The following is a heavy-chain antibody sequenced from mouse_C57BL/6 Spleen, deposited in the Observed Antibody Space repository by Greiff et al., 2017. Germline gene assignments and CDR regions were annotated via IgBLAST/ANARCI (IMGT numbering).Heavy chain of an antibody. CDR1: GYTFTDYY. CDR2: INPYNGGT. J-gene: IGHJ3*01. V-gene: IGHV1-19*01. Sequence: EVQLQQSGPVLVKPGASVKMSCKASGYTFTDYYMNWVKQSHGKSLEWIGVINPYNGGTSYNQKFKGKATLTVDKSSSTAYMELNSLTSEDSAVYFCARGGYYGYDGAWFAYWGQGTLLTVSA. D-gene: IGHD2-2*01. CDR3: ARGGYYGYDGAWFAY.